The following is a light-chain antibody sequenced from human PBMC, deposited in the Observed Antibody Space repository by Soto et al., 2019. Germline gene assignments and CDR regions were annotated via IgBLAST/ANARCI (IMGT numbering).Light chain of an antibody. CDR3: QQYYSYPPT. Sequence: AIRMTQSPSSFSASTGDRVTITCRASQGISSYLAWYQQKPGKAPKLLIYAASTLQSGVPLRFSGSGSGTDFTLTISCLQSEDFATYYCQQYYSYPPTFGQGTKVEIK. V-gene: IGKV1-8*01. CDR1: QGISSY. CDR2: AAS. J-gene: IGKJ1*01.